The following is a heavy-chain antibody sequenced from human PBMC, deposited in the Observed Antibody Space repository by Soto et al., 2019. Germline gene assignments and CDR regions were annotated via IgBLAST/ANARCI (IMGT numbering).Heavy chain of an antibody. Sequence: SETLSLTCAVSCGSISSGGYSWSWIRQPPGKGLEWIGYIYHSGSTYYNPSLKSRVTISVDRSKNQFSLKLSSVTAADTAVYYCATYCGGDCHVDYWGQGTLVTVSS. CDR3: ATYCGGDCHVDY. V-gene: IGHV4-30-2*01. J-gene: IGHJ4*02. CDR1: CGSISSGGYS. D-gene: IGHD2-21*02. CDR2: IYHSGST.